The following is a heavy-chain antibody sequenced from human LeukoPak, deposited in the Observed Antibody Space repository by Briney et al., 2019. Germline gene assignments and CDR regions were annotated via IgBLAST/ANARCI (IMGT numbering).Heavy chain of an antibody. J-gene: IGHJ6*03. CDR1: GFTFSSYG. Sequence: PGRSLRLSCAASGFTFSSYGMHWVRQAPGKGLEWVAVIRYDGSNKYYADSVKGRFTISRDNSKNTLYLQMNSLRAEDTAVYYCARGHTGTYYYYYMDVWGKGTTVTVSS. D-gene: IGHD4-17*01. CDR2: IRYDGSNK. V-gene: IGHV3-30*02. CDR3: ARGHTGTYYYYYMDV.